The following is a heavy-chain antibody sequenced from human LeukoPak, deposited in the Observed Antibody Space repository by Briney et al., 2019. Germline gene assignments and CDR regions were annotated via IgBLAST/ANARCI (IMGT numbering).Heavy chain of an antibody. V-gene: IGHV4-59*01. CDR1: GGSISSYY. D-gene: IGHD1-26*01. J-gene: IGHJ4*02. Sequence: PSETLSLTCAVSGGSISSYYWSWIRQPPGKGLEWIGYIYYSGSTNYNPSLKSRVTISVDTSKNQFSLKLSSVTAADTAVYYCARDHGPGAFFDYWGQGTRVTVSS. CDR3: ARDHGPGAFFDY. CDR2: IYYSGST.